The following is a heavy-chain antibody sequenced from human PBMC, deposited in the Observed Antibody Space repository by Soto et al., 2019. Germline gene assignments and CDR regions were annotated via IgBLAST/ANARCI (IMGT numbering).Heavy chain of an antibody. D-gene: IGHD6-19*01. V-gene: IGHV4-39*01. CDR1: GGSISSNNYY. CDR3: ARCRIAVADNWFDP. CDR2: IFYSGST. J-gene: IGHJ5*02. Sequence: SETLSLTCTVSGGSISSNNYYWGWIRQPPGKGLEWIGSIFYSGSTYYNPSLKSRVTISVDTSKNQFSLKLSSVTAADTAVYYCARCRIAVADNWFDPWGQGTLVTVSS.